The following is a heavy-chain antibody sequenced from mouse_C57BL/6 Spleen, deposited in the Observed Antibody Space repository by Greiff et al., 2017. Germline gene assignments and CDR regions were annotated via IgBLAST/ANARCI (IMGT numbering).Heavy chain of an antibody. V-gene: IGHV1-82*01. D-gene: IGHD2-1*01. CDR3: ASLLWAY. CDR1: GYAFSSSW. Sequence: VKLQQSGPELVKPGASVKISCKASGYAFSSSWMNWVKQRPGKGLEWIGRIYPGDGDTNYNGKFKGKATLTADKSSSTAYMQLSSLTSEDSAVYFCASLLWAYWGQGTLVTVSA. CDR2: IYPGDGDT. J-gene: IGHJ3*01.